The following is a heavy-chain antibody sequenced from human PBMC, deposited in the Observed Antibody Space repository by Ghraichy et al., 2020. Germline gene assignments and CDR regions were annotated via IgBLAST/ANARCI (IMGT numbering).Heavy chain of an antibody. CDR1: GFSFSDYS. J-gene: IGHJ2*01. D-gene: IGHD6-13*01. CDR3: ARLPLPRRAAVGGWYFDL. V-gene: IGHV3-48*01. Sequence: GGSLRLSCEGSGFSFSDYSMIWVRLTPRKALEWVSYITGSSITIFYTDSVKGRFTISRDNAKNSLYLQMNSLRAEDTAVYYCARLPLPRRAAVGGWYFDLWGRGTLVTVCS. CDR2: ITGSSITI.